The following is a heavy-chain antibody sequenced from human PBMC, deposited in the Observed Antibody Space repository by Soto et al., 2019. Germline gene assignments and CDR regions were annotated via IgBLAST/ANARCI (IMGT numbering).Heavy chain of an antibody. CDR2: MYYSGTS. V-gene: IGHV4-39*01. J-gene: IGHJ6*02. CDR1: GGSISDDTYY. Sequence: PSETLSLTCTVSGGSISDDTYYWGWIRQPPGKGLEWIGSMYYSGTSSYNPSLKSRVSMSVDTSKKQLSLRLTSVTAADTAVFYCARLAGYCSGTSCYGYYGMDVWGQGTTVTVSS. D-gene: IGHD2-2*01. CDR3: ARLAGYCSGTSCYGYYGMDV.